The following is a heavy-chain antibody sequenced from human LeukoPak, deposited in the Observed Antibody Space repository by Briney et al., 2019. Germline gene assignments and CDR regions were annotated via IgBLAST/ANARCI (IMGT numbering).Heavy chain of an antibody. J-gene: IGHJ4*02. V-gene: IGHV4-39*07. CDR1: GGSISSSSYY. Sequence: PSETLSLTCTVSGGSISSSSYYWGWIRQPPGKGLEWIGSIYYSGSTYYNPSLKSRVTISVDTSRNQFSLKLSSVTAADTAVYYCARDLLWFGEPGPPEDYWGQGTLVTVSS. CDR3: ARDLLWFGEPGPPEDY. D-gene: IGHD3-10*01. CDR2: IYYSGST.